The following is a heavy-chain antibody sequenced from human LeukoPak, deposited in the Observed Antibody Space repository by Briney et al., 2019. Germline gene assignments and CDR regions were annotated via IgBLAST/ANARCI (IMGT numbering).Heavy chain of an antibody. CDR3: AKEMYDY. Sequence: GGSLRLSCAASGFTFSSYGMHWVRQAPGKGLEWLGVISYDGSNKYYADSVKGRFTISRDNSKNTRYLQMNSLRAEDTAVYYCAKEMYDYWGQGTLVTVSS. CDR1: GFTFSSYG. J-gene: IGHJ4*02. V-gene: IGHV3-30*18. CDR2: ISYDGSNK.